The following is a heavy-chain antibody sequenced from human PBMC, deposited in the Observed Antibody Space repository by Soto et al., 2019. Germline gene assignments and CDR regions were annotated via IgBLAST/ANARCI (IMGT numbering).Heavy chain of an antibody. CDR3: ARDIVVVPAAIHYYYGMDV. V-gene: IGHV1-2*02. CDR2: INPNSGGT. J-gene: IGHJ6*02. Sequence: ASVKVSCKASGYTFTDYYMHWVRQAPGQGLEWMGWINPNSGGTNYAQKFQGRVTMTRDTSISTAYMELSRLRSDDTAVYYCARDIVVVPAAIHYYYGMDVWGQGTTVTVSS. D-gene: IGHD2-2*02. CDR1: GYTFTDYY.